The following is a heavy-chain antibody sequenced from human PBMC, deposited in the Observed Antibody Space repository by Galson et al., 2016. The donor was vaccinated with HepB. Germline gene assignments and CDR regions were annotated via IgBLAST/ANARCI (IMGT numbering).Heavy chain of an antibody. CDR2: IKSKTDGGTP. J-gene: IGHJ4*02. CDR1: GVTFRNLW. CDR3: WEVVLSGTLVYDY. V-gene: IGHV3-15*01. Sequence: SLRLSCAASGVTFRNLWMTWVRQVPGKGLEWVGRIKSKTDGGTPDYAAPGKGRFTISRDDSKNTLYLQMNRLKTEDTGGYYCWEVVLSGTLVYDYWGQGTLVTVSS. D-gene: IGHD2-15*01.